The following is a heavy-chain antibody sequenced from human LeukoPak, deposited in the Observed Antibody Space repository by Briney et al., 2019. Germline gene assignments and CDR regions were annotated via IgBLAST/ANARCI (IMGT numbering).Heavy chain of an antibody. V-gene: IGHV3-7*01. J-gene: IGHJ6*03. CDR1: GVTFSSYW. D-gene: IGHD2-2*01. Sequence: GGSLRLSCAASGVTFSSYWMSWVRQAPGKGLEWVANIKQDGSEKYYVDSVKGRFTISRDNAKNSLYLQMNSLRGEDTAGYYCARDRSFVVVPAAMSRYYYYYMDVWGKGTTVTVSS. CDR3: ARDRSFVVVPAAMSRYYYYYMDV. CDR2: IKQDGSEK.